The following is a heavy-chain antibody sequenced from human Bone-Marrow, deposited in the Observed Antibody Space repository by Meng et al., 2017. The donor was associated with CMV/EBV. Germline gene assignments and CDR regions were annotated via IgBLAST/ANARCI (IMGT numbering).Heavy chain of an antibody. D-gene: IGHD1-26*01. Sequence: LRLSCTVSGGSISSGDYYWSWIRQPPGKGLEWIGYIYYSGSTYYNPSLKSRVTISVDTSKNQFSLKLSSVTAADTAVYYCARDRRGELVDYWGQGTLVTGFS. CDR3: ARDRRGELVDY. CDR1: GGSISSGDYY. J-gene: IGHJ4*02. CDR2: IYYSGST. V-gene: IGHV4-30-4*08.